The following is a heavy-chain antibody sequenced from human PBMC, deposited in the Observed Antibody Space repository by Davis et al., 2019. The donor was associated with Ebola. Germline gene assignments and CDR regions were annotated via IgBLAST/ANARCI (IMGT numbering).Heavy chain of an antibody. CDR1: GGSFSGYY. J-gene: IGHJ6*02. V-gene: IGHV4-34*01. Sequence: MPSETLSLTCAVYGGSFSGYYWSWIRQPPGKGLEWIGEINHSGSTNYNPSLKSRVTISVDTSKNQFSLKLSSVTAADTAVYYCARSMDVWGQGTTVTVSS. CDR3: ARSMDV. CDR2: INHSGST.